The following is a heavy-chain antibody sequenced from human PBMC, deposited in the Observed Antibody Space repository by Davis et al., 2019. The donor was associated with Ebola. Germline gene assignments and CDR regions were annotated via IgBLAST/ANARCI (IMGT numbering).Heavy chain of an antibody. D-gene: IGHD2-15*01. CDR1: GFTFSSYA. J-gene: IGHJ2*01. CDR2: ISGSGGST. V-gene: IGHV3-23*01. Sequence: PGGSLRLSCAASGFTFSSYAMSWVRQAPGKGLEWVSAISGSGGSTYYADSVKGRFTISRDNSKNTLYLQMNSLRAEDTAVYYCAKWQRPTGYCSGGSCSDWYFDLWGRGTLVTVSS. CDR3: AKWQRPTGYCSGGSCSDWYFDL.